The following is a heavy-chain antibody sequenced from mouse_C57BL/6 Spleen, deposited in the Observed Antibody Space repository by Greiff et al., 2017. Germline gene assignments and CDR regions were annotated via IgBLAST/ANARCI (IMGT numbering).Heavy chain of an antibody. J-gene: IGHJ3*01. CDR2: ISYDGSN. CDR1: GYSITSGYY. CDR3: ARGDGYDGFAY. Sequence: EVQRVESGPGLVKPSQSLSLTCSVTGYSITSGYYWNWIRQFPGNKLEWMGYISYDGSNNYNPSLKNRISVTRDTSKNQFFLKLNSVTTEDTATYYCARGDGYDGFAYWGQGTLVTVSA. D-gene: IGHD2-2*01. V-gene: IGHV3-6*01.